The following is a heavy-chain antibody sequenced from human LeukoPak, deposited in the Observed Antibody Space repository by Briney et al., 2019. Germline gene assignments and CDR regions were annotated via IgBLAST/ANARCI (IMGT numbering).Heavy chain of an antibody. V-gene: IGHV1-18*01. CDR2: ISAYNGNT. D-gene: IGHD6-13*01. Sequence: ASVKVSCKASGYTFTSYGISWVRQAPGQGLEWMGWISAYNGNTKYAEKLQGRVTMTTDASTSTAYMELRSLRSDDTAVYYCARNSSSCSDIWGQGTMVTVSS. CDR3: ARNSSSCSDI. J-gene: IGHJ3*02. CDR1: GYTFTSYG.